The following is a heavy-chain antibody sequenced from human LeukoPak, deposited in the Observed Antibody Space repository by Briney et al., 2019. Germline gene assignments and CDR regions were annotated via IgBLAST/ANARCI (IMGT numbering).Heavy chain of an antibody. Sequence: GGSLRLSCAASGFTFSSYWMSWVRQAPGKGLEWVANIKQDGSEKYYVDSVKGRFTISRDNAKNSLYLQMNSLRAEDTAVYYCAKDHVGYSSGWHPPNYYFDYWGQGTLVTVSS. CDR1: GFTFSSYW. D-gene: IGHD6-19*01. CDR2: IKQDGSEK. CDR3: AKDHVGYSSGWHPPNYYFDY. J-gene: IGHJ4*02. V-gene: IGHV3-7*03.